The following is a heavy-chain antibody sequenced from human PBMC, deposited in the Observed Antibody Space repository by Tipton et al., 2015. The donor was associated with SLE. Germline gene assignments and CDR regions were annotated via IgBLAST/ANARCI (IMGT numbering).Heavy chain of an antibody. CDR2: IYTSGST. CDR3: ARDRYYDMDV. CDR1: GGSISSGSYY. J-gene: IGHJ6*03. Sequence: TLSLTCTVSGGSISSGSYYWSWIRQPAGKGLEWIGRIYTSGSTNYNPSLKSRVTISVDTSKNQFSLKLSSVTAADTAVYYCARDRYYDMDVWGKGTTVTVSS. V-gene: IGHV4-61*02.